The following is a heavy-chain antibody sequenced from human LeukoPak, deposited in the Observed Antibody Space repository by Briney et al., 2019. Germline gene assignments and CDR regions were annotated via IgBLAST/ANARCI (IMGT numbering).Heavy chain of an antibody. CDR2: ISAYNGNT. D-gene: IGHD4-23*01. CDR3: AREDYGGNSAYYYYGMDV. V-gene: IGHV1-18*01. CDR1: GYTFTSYG. Sequence: GASVKVSCKASGYTFTSYGISWVRQAPGQGLEWMGWISAYNGNTNHAQKLQGRVTMTTDTSTSTAYMELRSLRSDDTAVYYCAREDYGGNSAYYYYGMDVWGQGTTVTVSS. J-gene: IGHJ6*02.